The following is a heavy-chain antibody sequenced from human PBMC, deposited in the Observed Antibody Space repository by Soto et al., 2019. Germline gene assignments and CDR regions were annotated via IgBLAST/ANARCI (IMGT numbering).Heavy chain of an antibody. Sequence: SETLSLTCTVSGASIINYYWAWIRQSPGRGLESIGYVSNTATTTYNASLKDRVTISVDASKSQFYLELRSVTAADTAVYYCARQPGYYDILTGYSTYYFDYWGQGTPVTVS. CDR2: VSNTATT. V-gene: IGHV4-59*08. CDR1: GASIINYY. D-gene: IGHD3-9*01. J-gene: IGHJ4*02. CDR3: ARQPGYYDILTGYSTYYFDY.